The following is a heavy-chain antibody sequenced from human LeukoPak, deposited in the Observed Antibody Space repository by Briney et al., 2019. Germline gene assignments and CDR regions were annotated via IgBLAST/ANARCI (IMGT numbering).Heavy chain of an antibody. CDR1: GFTFSSYW. Sequence: SGGSLRLSCAASGFTFSSYWMSWVRQAPGKGLEWVANIKQDGSEKYYVDSVKGRFTISRDNAKNSLYLQMNSLRAEDTAVYYCARVGTGGDYDFWSGYPSTVGDDYWGQGTLVTVSS. J-gene: IGHJ4*02. D-gene: IGHD3-3*01. CDR2: IKQDGSEK. V-gene: IGHV3-7*01. CDR3: ARVGTGGDYDFWSGYPSTVGDDY.